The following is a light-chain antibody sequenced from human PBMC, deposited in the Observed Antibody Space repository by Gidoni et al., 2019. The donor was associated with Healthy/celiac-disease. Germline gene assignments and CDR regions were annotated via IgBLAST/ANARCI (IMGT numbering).Light chain of an antibody. Sequence: DIQMTQSPSTLSASVGDRVTITLRASQSISSWLAWYQQKPGKAPKLLIYDASSLESGVPSRFSGSGSGTEFTLTISSLQPDDFATYYCQQYNSYSYTFGQGTKLEIK. V-gene: IGKV1-5*01. CDR3: QQYNSYSYT. J-gene: IGKJ2*01. CDR2: DAS. CDR1: QSISSW.